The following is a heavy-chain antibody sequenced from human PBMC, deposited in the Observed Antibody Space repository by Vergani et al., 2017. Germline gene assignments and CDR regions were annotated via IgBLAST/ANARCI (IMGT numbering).Heavy chain of an antibody. J-gene: IGHJ4*02. CDR3: ARITDMLTGYYPSIAVDY. Sequence: EVQLVESGGGLVKPGGSLRLSCAASGFTFSSYSMNWVRQAPGKGLEWVSSISSSSSYIYYADSVKGRFTISRDNAKNSLYLQMNSLRAEDTAVYYCARITDMLTGYYPSIAVDYWGQGTLVTVSS. CDR2: ISSSSSYI. CDR1: GFTFSSYS. V-gene: IGHV3-21*01. D-gene: IGHD3-9*01.